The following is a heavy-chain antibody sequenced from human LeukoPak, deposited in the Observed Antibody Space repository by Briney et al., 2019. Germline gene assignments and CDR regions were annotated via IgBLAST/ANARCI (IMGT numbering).Heavy chain of an antibody. CDR1: GFAFSSYW. Sequence: GGSLRLSCAASGFAFSSYWMHWVRQAPGKGLVWVSRINTDGSSTSYADSVKGRFTISRDNAKNTLYLQMNSLRAEDTAVYYCVRDKYDSGVDGDFDYWGQGTLVTVSS. J-gene: IGHJ4*02. D-gene: IGHD6-19*01. CDR2: INTDGSST. CDR3: VRDKYDSGVDGDFDY. V-gene: IGHV3-74*01.